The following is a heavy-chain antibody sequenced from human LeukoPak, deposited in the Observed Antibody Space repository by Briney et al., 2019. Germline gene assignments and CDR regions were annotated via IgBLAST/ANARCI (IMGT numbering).Heavy chain of an antibody. Sequence: GGSLRLSCAASGFTFSSYAMSWVRQAPGKGLEWVSAISGSGGSTYYADSVKGRFTISRDNSKNTLYLQMNSLRAGDTAVYYCAKDLAAADYLNWCDPWGQGTLVTVSS. CDR2: ISGSGGST. V-gene: IGHV3-23*01. CDR3: AKDLAAADYLNWCDP. J-gene: IGHJ5*02. CDR1: GFTFSSYA. D-gene: IGHD6-13*01.